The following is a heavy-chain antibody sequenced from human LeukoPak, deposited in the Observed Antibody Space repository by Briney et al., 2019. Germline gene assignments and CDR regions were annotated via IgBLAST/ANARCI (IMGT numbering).Heavy chain of an antibody. CDR3: ARDNVATTRYYYYFINV. Sequence: GSVKVSCKASGYTFTSYYMHWVRQAPGQGLEWMGIINPSGGSTSYAQKFQGRVTMTRDTATSTVYMELSSRRYKKTTINYCARDNVATTRYYYYFINVWGKGTTVTVSS. D-gene: IGHD5-12*01. J-gene: IGHJ6*03. V-gene: IGHV1-46*01. CDR2: INPSGGST. CDR1: GYTFTSYY.